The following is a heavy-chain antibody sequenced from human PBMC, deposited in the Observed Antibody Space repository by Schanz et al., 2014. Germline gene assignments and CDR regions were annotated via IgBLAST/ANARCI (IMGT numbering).Heavy chain of an antibody. CDR1: GFTVSNIY. Sequence: DVQLVDSGGGLVQPGGSLRLSCAASGFTVSNIYIHWVRQAPGKGLEWVSTIYSSGSTYYADSVSGRFTISRANSMNTVYLQINSLRSDYAAVYSCARAQGVIRLYYGVDVWGKGTTVTVSS. V-gene: IGHV3-53*04. CDR2: IYSSGST. J-gene: IGHJ6*04. D-gene: IGHD3-10*01. CDR3: ARAQGVIRLYYGVDV.